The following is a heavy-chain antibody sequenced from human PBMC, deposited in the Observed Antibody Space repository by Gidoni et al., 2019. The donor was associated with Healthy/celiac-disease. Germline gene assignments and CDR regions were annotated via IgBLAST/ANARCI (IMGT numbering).Heavy chain of an antibody. CDR2: INHSGST. Sequence: QVQLQQWGAGLLKPSETLSLTCAVYGGSFSGYYWSWIRQPPGKGLEWIGEINHSGSTNYNPSLKSRVTISVDTSKNQFSLKLSSVTAADTAVYYCARGLSSSSGSVGDYWGQGTLVTVSS. D-gene: IGHD6-6*01. CDR1: GGSFSGYY. V-gene: IGHV4-34*01. CDR3: ARGLSSSSGSVGDY. J-gene: IGHJ4*02.